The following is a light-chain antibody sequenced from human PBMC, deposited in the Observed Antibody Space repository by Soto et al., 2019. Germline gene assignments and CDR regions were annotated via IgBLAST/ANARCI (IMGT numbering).Light chain of an antibody. CDR2: DAS. Sequence: EIKMSQSLSTLSASIGERVISTCRASQSISNRLAWYQQKPGKAPKVLIYDASSLESGVPSRFSGSGSATEFILTISSLQPDDFATYHCQHYFGVWTFGQRSIVDVK. CDR3: QHYFGVWT. CDR1: QSISNR. J-gene: IGKJ1*01. V-gene: IGKV1-5*01.